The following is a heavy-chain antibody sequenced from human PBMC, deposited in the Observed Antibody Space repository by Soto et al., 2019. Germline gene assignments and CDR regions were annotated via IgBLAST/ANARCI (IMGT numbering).Heavy chain of an antibody. CDR3: VGDVAAAGDGMDV. J-gene: IGHJ6*02. Sequence: GGSLRLSCAASGFNFSSYCMHWVRQAPGKGLEWVAVIWYDGSNKYYADSVKGRFTISRDNSKNTLYLQMNSLRAEDTAVYYCVGDVAAAGDGMDVWGQGTTVTVS. CDR2: IWYDGSNK. CDR1: GFNFSSYC. D-gene: IGHD6-13*01. V-gene: IGHV3-33*01.